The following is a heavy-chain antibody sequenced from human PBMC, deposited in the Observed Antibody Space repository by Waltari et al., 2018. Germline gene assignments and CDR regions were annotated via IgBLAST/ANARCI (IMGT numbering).Heavy chain of an antibody. D-gene: IGHD4-4*01. J-gene: IGHJ6*04. CDR3: ARGGSTITFSTRMDV. V-gene: IGHV4-59*13. Sequence: QVQLQESGPGLVKPSETLSLSCNVSGGSISSYYWSWIRQPPGKGLGWIGYIYYSGAAHYHPSLKSRVTISVNTSPNQFFLNVSSVTAADTAVYYCARGGSTITFSTRMDVWGKGTTVTVSS. CDR2: IYYSGAA. CDR1: GGSISSYY.